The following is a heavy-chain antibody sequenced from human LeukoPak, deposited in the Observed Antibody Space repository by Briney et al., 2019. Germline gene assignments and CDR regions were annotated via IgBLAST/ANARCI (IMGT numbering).Heavy chain of an antibody. V-gene: IGHV3-23*01. CDR2: ISGSGGST. CDR3: ARRYSGYLDY. D-gene: IGHD5-12*01. Sequence: PGGSLRLSCAASGFTFSSYAMSWVRQAPGKGLEWVSAISGSGGSTYYADSVKGRFTISRDNAKNSLYLQMNSLRAEDTAVYYCARRYSGYLDYWGQGTLVTVSS. J-gene: IGHJ4*02. CDR1: GFTFSSYA.